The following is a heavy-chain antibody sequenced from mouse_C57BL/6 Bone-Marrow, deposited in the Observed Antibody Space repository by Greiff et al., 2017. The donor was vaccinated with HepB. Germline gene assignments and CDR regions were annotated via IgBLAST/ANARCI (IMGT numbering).Heavy chain of an antibody. CDR3: ARRGLLRYGWYFDV. V-gene: IGHV5-6*01. D-gene: IGHD1-1*01. CDR2: ISSGGSYT. Sequence: EVQVVESGGDLVKPGGSLKLSCAASGFTFSSYGMSWVRQTPDKRLEWVATISSGGSYTYYPDSVKGRFTISRDNAKNTLYLQMSSLKSEDTAMYYCARRGLLRYGWYFDVWGTGTTVTVSS. J-gene: IGHJ1*03. CDR1: GFTFSSYG.